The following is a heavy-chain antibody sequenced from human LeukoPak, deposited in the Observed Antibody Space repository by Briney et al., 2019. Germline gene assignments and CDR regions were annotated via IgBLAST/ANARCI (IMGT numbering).Heavy chain of an antibody. J-gene: IGHJ4*02. V-gene: IGHV1-2*02. Sequence: GASVKVACKASGYTFTGYYMHWVRQAPGQGLEWMGWINPNSGGTNYAQKFQGRVTMTRDTSISTAYMELSRLRSDDTAVYYCARVVAAMSTLNFDYWGQGTLVTVSS. D-gene: IGHD1-26*01. CDR3: ARVVAAMSTLNFDY. CDR2: INPNSGGT. CDR1: GYTFTGYY.